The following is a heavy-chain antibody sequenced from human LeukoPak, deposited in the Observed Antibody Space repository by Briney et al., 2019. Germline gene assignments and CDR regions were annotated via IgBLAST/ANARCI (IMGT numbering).Heavy chain of an antibody. Sequence: GASANVSCKASGYTFTYRYLHWVRQAPGQALEWMGWITPFNGNTNYAQKFQDRVTITRDRSMSTAYMELSSLRSEDTAMYYCAGYSLGGNAFDIWGQGTMVTVSS. J-gene: IGHJ3*02. CDR2: ITPFNGNT. D-gene: IGHD2-2*01. V-gene: IGHV1-45*02. CDR1: GYTFTYRY. CDR3: AGYSLGGNAFDI.